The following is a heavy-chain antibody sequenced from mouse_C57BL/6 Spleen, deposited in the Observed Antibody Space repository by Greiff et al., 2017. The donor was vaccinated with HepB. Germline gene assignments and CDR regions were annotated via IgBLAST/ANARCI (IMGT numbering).Heavy chain of an antibody. CDR2: ISDGGSYT. J-gene: IGHJ3*01. Sequence: EVQVVESGGGLVKPGGSLKLSCAASGFTFSSYAMSWVRQTPEKRLEWVATISDGGSYTYYPDNVKGRFTISRDNAKNNLYLQMSYLKSEDTAMYYCARDPKLAWFAYWGQGTLVTVSA. CDR3: ARDPKLAWFAY. CDR1: GFTFSSYA. D-gene: IGHD1-3*01. V-gene: IGHV5-4*01.